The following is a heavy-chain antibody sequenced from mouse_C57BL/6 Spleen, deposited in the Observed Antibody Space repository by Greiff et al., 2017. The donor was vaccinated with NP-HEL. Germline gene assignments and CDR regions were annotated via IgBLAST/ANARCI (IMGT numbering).Heavy chain of an antibody. Sequence: EVQLQQSGPELVKPGASVKISCKASGYSFTGYYMNWVKQSPEKSLEWIGEINPSTGGTTYNQKFKAKATLTVDKSSSTAYMQLKSLTSEDSAVYYCANAMDYWGQGTSLTVSS. CDR1: GYSFTGYY. CDR3: ANAMDY. J-gene: IGHJ4*01. CDR2: INPSTGGT. V-gene: IGHV1-42*01.